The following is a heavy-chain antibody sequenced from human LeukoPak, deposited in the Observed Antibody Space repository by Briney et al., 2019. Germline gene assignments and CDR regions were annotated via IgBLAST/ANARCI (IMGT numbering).Heavy chain of an antibody. D-gene: IGHD3-22*01. V-gene: IGHV1-46*01. J-gene: IGHJ4*02. CDR1: GYPFITYW. CDR2: VNPNDGAR. Sequence: ASVKVSFRASGYPFITYWLHWVRQAPGQGLEWMGFVNPNDGARIYAQKFQGRITMTRDTSTNTVFMELSSLRSEDTAVYYCARGLYYYDRSTYDDFDYWGQETLVTVSS. CDR3: ARGLYYYDRSTYDDFDY.